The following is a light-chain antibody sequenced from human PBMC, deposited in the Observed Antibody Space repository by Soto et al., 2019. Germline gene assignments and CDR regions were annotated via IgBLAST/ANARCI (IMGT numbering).Light chain of an antibody. CDR1: SGSLS. V-gene: IGLV1-44*01. J-gene: IGLJ1*01. Sequence: QSVLTQPPSASGTPGQRVTISCSASSGSLSVDWYQHLPGTAPKLLIQSNHQRPSGVPDRFSGSKSGTSASLAISGLQSEDDADYYCAAWDDSLNGLYVFRTGTKLTVL. CDR2: SNH. CDR3: AAWDDSLNGLYV.